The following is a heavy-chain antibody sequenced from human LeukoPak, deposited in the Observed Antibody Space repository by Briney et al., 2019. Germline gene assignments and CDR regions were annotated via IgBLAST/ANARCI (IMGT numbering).Heavy chain of an antibody. J-gene: IGHJ6*02. CDR3: ARDLFSDFWSGYDDGMDV. CDR2: INPNSGGT. Sequence: GASVKVSCKASGYTFTGYYMHWVRQAPGQGLEWMGWINPNSGGTNYAQKFQGRVTMTRDTSISTAYMELSRLRSDDTAVYYCARDLFSDFWSGYDDGMDVWGQGTTGTVSS. D-gene: IGHD3-3*01. CDR1: GYTFTGYY. V-gene: IGHV1-2*02.